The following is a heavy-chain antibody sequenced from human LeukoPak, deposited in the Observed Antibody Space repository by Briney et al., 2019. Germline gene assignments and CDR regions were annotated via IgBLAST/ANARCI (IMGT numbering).Heavy chain of an antibody. D-gene: IGHD1-14*01. CDR1: GGSISSYY. Sequence: SETLSLTCTVSGGSISSYYWSWIRQPPGKGLEWIGYIYYSGSTNYNPSLKSRVTISVDTSKNQFSLKLSSVTAADTAVYYRARARIPEGYFDYWGQGTLVTVSS. V-gene: IGHV4-59*01. J-gene: IGHJ4*02. CDR2: IYYSGST. CDR3: ARARIPEGYFDY.